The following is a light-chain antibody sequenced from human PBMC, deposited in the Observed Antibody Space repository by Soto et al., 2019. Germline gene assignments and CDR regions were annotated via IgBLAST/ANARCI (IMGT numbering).Light chain of an antibody. Sequence: IVLTQSPGTLSLSPGERTTLSCRASQSISRYLAWYQQKPGQGPRLLIYGASGRATGTPDRFSGSGSGTDFTLTINRLEPEDFALYYCQQYGSSPPTFGQGTKV. CDR3: QQYGSSPPT. V-gene: IGKV3-20*01. CDR1: QSISRY. J-gene: IGKJ1*01. CDR2: GAS.